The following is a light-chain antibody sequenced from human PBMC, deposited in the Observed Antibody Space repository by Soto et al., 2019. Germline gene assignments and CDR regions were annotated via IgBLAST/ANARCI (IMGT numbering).Light chain of an antibody. CDR2: DAS. V-gene: IGKV1-5*01. J-gene: IGKJ1*01. CDR1: QSITNR. CDR3: QHYGGMWT. Sequence: DIQMSQSPSTLSASVGDRVTITCRASQSITNRLALYQQKPGKAPKVLIYDASNLEYGVPSRFSGSGFGTEFILTISSLQPDDFATYWCQHYGGMWTFGQGTKVDI.